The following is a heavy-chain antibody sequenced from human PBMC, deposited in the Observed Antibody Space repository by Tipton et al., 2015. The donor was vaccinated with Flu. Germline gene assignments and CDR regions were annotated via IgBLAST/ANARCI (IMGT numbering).Heavy chain of an antibody. J-gene: IGHJ4*02. Sequence: QLVQSGAEVKKPGASVKVSCKASGYTFTSYAMHWVRQAPGQRLEWMGWINAGNGNTKYSQKFQGRVTITRDTSASTAYMELSSLRSEDTAVYYCARCLGRTTVTDMGYWGQGPLVTASS. CDR1: GYTFTSYA. D-gene: IGHD4-17*01. CDR2: INAGNGNT. CDR3: ARCLGRTTVTDMGY. V-gene: IGHV1-3*01.